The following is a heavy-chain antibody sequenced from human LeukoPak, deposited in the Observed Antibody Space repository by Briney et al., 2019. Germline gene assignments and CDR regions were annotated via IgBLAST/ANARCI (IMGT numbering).Heavy chain of an antibody. V-gene: IGHV4-59*08. CDR1: GPSISSDY. CDR2: IHYSGTT. J-gene: IGHJ5*02. CDR3: ARRMGGWFDP. D-gene: IGHD2-15*01. Sequence: SETLSLTCTVPGPSISSDYWSWIRQPPGKVLEWIGYIHYSGTTNYNPSLKSRVTISLDTSKTQYSLKLSSVTAADTAVYYCARRMGGWFDPWGQGTLVTVSS.